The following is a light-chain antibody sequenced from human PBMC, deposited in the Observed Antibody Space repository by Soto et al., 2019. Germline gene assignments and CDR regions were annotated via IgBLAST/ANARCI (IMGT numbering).Light chain of an antibody. V-gene: IGLV2-14*01. Sequence: QSVLTQPASVSGSPGQSITISCSGTSRDIGSNSYVSWYQQHPGKAPKVMIYEVSNRPSGVSNRFSGSKSGNTASLTISGLQSEDEADYYCISYTSDDVRYVFGTGTKLTVL. CDR1: SRDIGSNSY. CDR2: EVS. J-gene: IGLJ1*01. CDR3: ISYTSDDVRYV.